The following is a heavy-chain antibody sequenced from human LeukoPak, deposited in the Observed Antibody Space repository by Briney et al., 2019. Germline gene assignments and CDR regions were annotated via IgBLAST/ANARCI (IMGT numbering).Heavy chain of an antibody. CDR3: ARAQYSSSWYVLVSGSGYYYYYMDV. D-gene: IGHD6-13*01. V-gene: IGHV1-8*03. CDR1: GYTFTSYD. J-gene: IGHJ6*03. Sequence: VASVKVSCKASGYTFTSYDINWVRQATGQGLECMGWMNPNSGNTGYAQKFQGRVTITRNTSISTAYMELSSLRSEDTAVYYCARAQYSSSWYVLVSGSGYYYYYMDVWGKGTTVTVSS. CDR2: MNPNSGNT.